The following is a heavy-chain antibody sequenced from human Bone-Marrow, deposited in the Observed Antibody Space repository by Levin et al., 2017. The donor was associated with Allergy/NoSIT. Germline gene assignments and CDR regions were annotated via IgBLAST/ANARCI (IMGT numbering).Heavy chain of an antibody. Sequence: PGGSLRLSCVASGFTFGGYWMHWIRQAPGKGLVWVSRLNSDGTSTAYADSVKGRFTISRDNAKNTLYLQMNGLRAEDTAVYYCASGSPGYSNSWSSYWGQGTLVTVSS. J-gene: IGHJ4*02. V-gene: IGHV3-74*01. CDR2: LNSDGTST. D-gene: IGHD6-13*01. CDR1: GFTFGGYW. CDR3: ASGSPGYSNSWSSY.